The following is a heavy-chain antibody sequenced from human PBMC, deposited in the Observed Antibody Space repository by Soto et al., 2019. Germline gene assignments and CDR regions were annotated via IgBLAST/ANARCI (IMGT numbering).Heavy chain of an antibody. V-gene: IGHV2-5*02. D-gene: IGHD4-17*01. Sequence: QITLKESGPVRVKPTQTLALTCTFSGFSLTTSGVGVGWIRQPPGKALEWLAFIYWDDDKRYSPSLKSRLTITKDTSKNQVVLTMTDMDPVDTATYYCAQRRPLHGDWGGGYFDYWGQGTLVTVSS. CDR3: AQRRPLHGDWGGGYFDY. CDR2: IYWDDDK. J-gene: IGHJ4*02. CDR1: GFSLTTSGVG.